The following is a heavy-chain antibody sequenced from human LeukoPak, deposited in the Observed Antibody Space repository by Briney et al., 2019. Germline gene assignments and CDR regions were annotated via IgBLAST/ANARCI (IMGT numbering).Heavy chain of an antibody. CDR2: INPNSGGT. J-gene: IGHJ4*02. D-gene: IGHD6-19*01. V-gene: IGHV1-2*02. CDR3: ARFPGIAVAGTDY. CDR1: GYTFIGYY. Sequence: ASVKVSCKASGYTFIGYYMHWVRQAPGQGLEWMGWINPNSGGTNYAQKFQGRVTMTRDTSISTAYMEPSRLRSDDTAVYYCARFPGIAVAGTDYWGQGTLVTVSS.